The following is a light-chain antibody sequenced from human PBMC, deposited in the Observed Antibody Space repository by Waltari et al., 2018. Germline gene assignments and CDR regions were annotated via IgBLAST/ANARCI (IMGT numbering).Light chain of an antibody. J-gene: IGLJ2*01. CDR3: SSYTTSTTYVE. CDR2: DVS. Sequence: QSALTQPASVSGSPGQSTTIACTGTSSDVGGYNYVPWYQQHPGKAPKLMIYDVSNRPSGVSNRFSGSKSGNTAFLTISGLQAGDEADYYCSSYTTSTTYVEFGGGTKLTVL. V-gene: IGLV2-14*03. CDR1: SSDVGGYNY.